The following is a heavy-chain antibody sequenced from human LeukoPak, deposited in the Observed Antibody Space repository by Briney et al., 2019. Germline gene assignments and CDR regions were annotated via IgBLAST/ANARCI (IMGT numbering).Heavy chain of an antibody. CDR1: GFTFSSYA. CDR3: ARDGVYYYGSGSYLDY. J-gene: IGHJ4*02. D-gene: IGHD3-10*01. CDR2: ISYDGSNK. Sequence: GGSLRLSCAASGFTFSSYAMHWVRQAPGKGLEWVAVISYDGSNKYYADSVKGRFTISRDNSKNTLYLQMNSLRAEYTAVYYCARDGVYYYGSGSYLDYWGQGTLVTVSS. V-gene: IGHV3-30*04.